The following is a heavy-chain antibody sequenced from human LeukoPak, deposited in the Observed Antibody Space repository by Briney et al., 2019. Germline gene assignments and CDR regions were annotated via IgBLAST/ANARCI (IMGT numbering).Heavy chain of an antibody. CDR3: ARHYYDSSGYSPPFDY. V-gene: IGHV1-18*01. Sequence: ASVKVSCKASGGTFSSYAISWVRQAPGQGLEWMGWISAYNGNTNYAQKLQGRVTMTTDTSTSTAYMELRSLRSDDTAVYYCARHYYDSSGYSPPFDYWGQGTLVTVSS. CDR2: ISAYNGNT. CDR1: GGTFSSYA. J-gene: IGHJ4*02. D-gene: IGHD3-22*01.